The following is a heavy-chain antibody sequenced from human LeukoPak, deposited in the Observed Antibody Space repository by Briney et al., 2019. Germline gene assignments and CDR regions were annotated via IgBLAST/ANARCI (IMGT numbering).Heavy chain of an antibody. CDR1: GFTFSSYA. D-gene: IGHD4-17*01. Sequence: GGSLRLSCAASGFTFSSYAMSWVRQAPGKGLEWVSAISGSGGSTYYADSVKGRFTISRDNSKNTLYLQMNSLRAEDTAVYYCAKPGDYAYYYYGMDVWGQGTTVTVSS. J-gene: IGHJ6*02. CDR3: AKPGDYAYYYYGMDV. CDR2: ISGSGGST. V-gene: IGHV3-23*01.